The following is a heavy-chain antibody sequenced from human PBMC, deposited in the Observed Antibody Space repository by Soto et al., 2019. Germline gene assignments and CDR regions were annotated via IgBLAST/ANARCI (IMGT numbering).Heavy chain of an antibody. Sequence: QVQLVESGGGVVQTGGSLRLSCVASGFTFSGYAMHWVRQPPGKGLGWVAVTSWDGNNKYYADSVKGRFTNSRDNSKNTLNLQLNSLGAEDMAVYYCAKVVVPAAMVNYYYGMDVWGQGTTVTVSS. CDR2: TSWDGNNK. CDR3: AKVVVPAAMVNYYYGMDV. J-gene: IGHJ6*02. CDR1: GFTFSGYA. V-gene: IGHV3-30*04. D-gene: IGHD2-2*01.